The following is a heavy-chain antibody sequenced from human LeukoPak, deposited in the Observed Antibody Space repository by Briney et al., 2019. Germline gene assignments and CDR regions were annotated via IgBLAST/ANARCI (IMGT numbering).Heavy chain of an antibody. CDR3: AKSLYGSGSYYNWFDP. D-gene: IGHD3-10*01. CDR1: GGSVSSGSYY. Sequence: SETLSLTCTVSGGSVSSGSYYWGWIRQPPGKGLEWIGNIYYSGSTYYNPSLKSRVTISVETSKNQFSLKLSSVTAADTAVYYCAKSLYGSGSYYNWFDPWGQGTLVTVSS. J-gene: IGHJ5*02. V-gene: IGHV4-39*07. CDR2: IYYSGST.